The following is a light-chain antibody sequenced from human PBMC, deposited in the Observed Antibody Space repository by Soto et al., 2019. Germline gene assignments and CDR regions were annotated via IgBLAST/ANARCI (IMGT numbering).Light chain of an antibody. V-gene: IGKV1-5*03. Sequence: DIQMTQSPSTLSASVGDRVTITCRASQTINNWLAWFQRKPGKAPKLLISKASTLESGVPSRFSGSGSGTKFTLTISSLQPDDFATYYCQQYHIYSTFGQGTKVEIK. J-gene: IGKJ1*01. CDR1: QTINNW. CDR2: KAS. CDR3: QQYHIYST.